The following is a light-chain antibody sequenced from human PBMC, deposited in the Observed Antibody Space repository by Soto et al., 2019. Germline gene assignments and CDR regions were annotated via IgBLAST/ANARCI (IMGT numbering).Light chain of an antibody. CDR2: GAS. CDR3: QRYNNGPPWT. V-gene: IGKV3-15*01. J-gene: IGKJ1*01. Sequence: EIVMTQSPATLSVSPGERATLSCRASQSVSSNLAWYQQKPGQAPRLLIYGASTRATGIPARFSGSGSGTEFTLNISSLQSEDFAVYYCQRYNNGPPWTFGQGTKVEIK. CDR1: QSVSSN.